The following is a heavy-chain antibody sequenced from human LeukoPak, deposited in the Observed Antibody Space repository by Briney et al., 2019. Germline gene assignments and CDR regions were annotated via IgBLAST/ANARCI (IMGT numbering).Heavy chain of an antibody. D-gene: IGHD6-25*01. CDR3: ARGLAAALDY. J-gene: IGHJ4*02. CDR2: IYYSGST. Sequence: SETLSLTCTVSGGSISSYYWSWIRQPPGKGLEWIGYIYYSGSTNYNPPLKSRVTISVDTSKNQFSLKLSSVTAADTAVYYCARGLAAALDYWGQGTLVTVSS. V-gene: IGHV4-59*01. CDR1: GGSISSYY.